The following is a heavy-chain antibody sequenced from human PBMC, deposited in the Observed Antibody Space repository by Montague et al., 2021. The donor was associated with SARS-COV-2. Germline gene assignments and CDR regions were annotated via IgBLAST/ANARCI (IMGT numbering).Heavy chain of an antibody. CDR2: IFHDGTS. CDR3: TRARSKAIDY. D-gene: IGHD2/OR15-2a*01. J-gene: IGHJ4*02. V-gene: IGHV4-4*02. Sequence: SETLSLTCAVAGESMTRSWWTWVRQLPGQRLQWIGEIFHDGTSRSNYNLALKSRVTISIDTSKNQFFLRLSSVTAADTALYFCTRARSKAIDYWGQGALVTVSS. CDR1: GESMTRSW.